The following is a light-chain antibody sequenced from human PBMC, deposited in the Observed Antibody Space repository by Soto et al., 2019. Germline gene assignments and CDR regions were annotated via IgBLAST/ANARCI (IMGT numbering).Light chain of an antibody. CDR2: DVI. Sequence: QSALIQPRSVSGSPGQSVXISCTGTSSDVGVYKYVSWYRQHPGKAPKLMIYDVITRPSGVPDRFSGSKSGNTASLTISGLQAEDEADYYCCSYAGDYTFVFGSGTKLTVL. J-gene: IGLJ1*01. CDR1: SSDVGVYKY. CDR3: CSYAGDYTFV. V-gene: IGLV2-11*01.